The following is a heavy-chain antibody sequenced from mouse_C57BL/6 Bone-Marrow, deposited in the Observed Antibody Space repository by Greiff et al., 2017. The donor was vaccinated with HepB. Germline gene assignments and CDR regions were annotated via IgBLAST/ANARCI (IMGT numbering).Heavy chain of an antibody. CDR3: ARQLRLPSFFY. V-gene: IGHV1-64*01. D-gene: IGHD3-2*02. J-gene: IGHJ3*01. Sequence: VQLQQPGAELVKPGASVKLSCKASGYTFTSYWMHWVKQRPGQGLEWIGMIHPNSGSTNYNEKFKSKATLTVDKSSSTAYMQLSSLTSEDSAVYYCARQLRLPSFFYWGQGTLVTVSA. CDR1: GYTFTSYW. CDR2: IHPNSGST.